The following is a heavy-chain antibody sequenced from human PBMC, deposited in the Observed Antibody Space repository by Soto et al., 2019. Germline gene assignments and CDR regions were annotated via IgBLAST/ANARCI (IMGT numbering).Heavy chain of an antibody. CDR2: IIPIFGTA. V-gene: IGHV1-69*01. Sequence: QVQLVQSGAEVRKPGSSVRVACKASGGSFNRHTISWVRQAPGQGLEWMGGIIPIFGTANHAQKFQGRVTIIADESTSTVYRELSSLRSDDTAIYYCARVWGYYSTDYYYAYWCQGTLVIVAS. J-gene: IGHJ4*02. D-gene: IGHD3-22*01. CDR3: ARVWGYYSTDYYYAY. CDR1: GGSFNRHT.